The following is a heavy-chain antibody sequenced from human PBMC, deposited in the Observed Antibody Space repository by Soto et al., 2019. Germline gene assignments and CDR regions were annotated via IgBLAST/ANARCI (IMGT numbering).Heavy chain of an antibody. J-gene: IGHJ4*02. CDR2: IKQDGSEK. CDR3: ARDDSFGDDFWSGPTDY. D-gene: IGHD3-3*01. Sequence: PGGSLRLSCAASGFTFSSYWMSWVRQAPGKGLEWVANIKQDGSEKYYVDSVKGRFTISRDNAKNSLYLQMNSLRAEDTAVYYCARDDSFGDDFWSGPTDYWGKGTLVTVSA. V-gene: IGHV3-7*05. CDR1: GFTFSSYW.